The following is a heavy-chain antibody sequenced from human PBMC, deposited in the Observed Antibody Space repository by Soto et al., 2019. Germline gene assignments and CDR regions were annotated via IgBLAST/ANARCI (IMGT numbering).Heavy chain of an antibody. CDR1: GDSVSKYY. CDR2: IHSTRSP. D-gene: IGHD4-17*01. J-gene: IGHJ4*02. V-gene: IGHV4-4*07. CDR3: ARSPAYGDYANLDS. Sequence: QVQLQESGPGLVNPSETLSLTCTVSGDSVSKYYWNWIRQPAGKGLEWIGRIHSTRSPNYNPSLKSRVTMSVDTSKNKFSLKLNLTSVTAADTAVYYCARSPAYGDYANLDSWGQGTLVTVSS.